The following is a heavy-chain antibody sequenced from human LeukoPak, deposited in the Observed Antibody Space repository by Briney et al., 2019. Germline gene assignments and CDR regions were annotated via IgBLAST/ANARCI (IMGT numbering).Heavy chain of an antibody. J-gene: IGHJ6*02. D-gene: IGHD3-9*01. CDR3: ARLRYSTSYYYHGMDV. CDR1: GGSISSGGYY. V-gene: IGHV4-31*03. Sequence: SQTLSLTCTVSGGSISSGGYYWSWIRQHPGKGLEWIGYIYYSGSTYYNPSLKSRVTMSVDTSRDQFSLKVSSVTAADTAVYYCARLRYSTSYYYHGMDVWGQGTTVTVSS. CDR2: IYYSGST.